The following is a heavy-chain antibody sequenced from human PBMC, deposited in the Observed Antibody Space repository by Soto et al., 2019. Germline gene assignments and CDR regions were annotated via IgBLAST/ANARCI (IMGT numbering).Heavy chain of an antibody. CDR3: ARARCGGYCYPSWYFDL. J-gene: IGHJ2*01. CDR2: ISSSSSTI. D-gene: IGHD2-21*02. CDR1: GFTFSSYS. Sequence: GGSLRLSCAASGFTFSSYSMNWVRQAPGKGLEWVSYISSSSSTIYYADSVKGRFTISRDNAKNSLYLQMNSLRDEDTAVYYCARARCGGYCYPSWYFDLWGRGTLVTVSS. V-gene: IGHV3-48*02.